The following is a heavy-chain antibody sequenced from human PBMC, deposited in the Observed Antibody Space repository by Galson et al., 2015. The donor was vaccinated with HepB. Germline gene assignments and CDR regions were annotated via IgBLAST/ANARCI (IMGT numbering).Heavy chain of an antibody. V-gene: IGHV1-69*13. Sequence: SVKVSCKASGGTFSSYAISWVRQAPGQGLEWMGGIIPIFSTANYAQKFQGRVTITADDSTSTAYMELSSLRSEDTAVYYCARDPPVVPAAIEGGLIDAFDIWGQGTMVTVSS. CDR2: IIPIFSTA. CDR3: ARDPPVVPAAIEGGLIDAFDI. J-gene: IGHJ3*02. D-gene: IGHD2-2*02. CDR1: GGTFSSYA.